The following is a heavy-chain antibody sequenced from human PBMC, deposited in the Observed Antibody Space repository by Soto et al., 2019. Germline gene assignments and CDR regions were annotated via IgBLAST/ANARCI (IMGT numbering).Heavy chain of an antibody. CDR1: GGSISSSSYY. V-gene: IGHV4-39*01. CDR2: IYYSGST. Sequence: PSETLSLTCTVSGGSISSSSYYWGWIRQPPGKGLEWIGSIYYSGSTYYNPSLKSRVTISVDTSKNQFSLKLSSVTAADTAVYYCARRQSSSWYGRRGQGTLVTVSS. J-gene: IGHJ4*02. D-gene: IGHD6-13*01. CDR3: ARRQSSSWYGR.